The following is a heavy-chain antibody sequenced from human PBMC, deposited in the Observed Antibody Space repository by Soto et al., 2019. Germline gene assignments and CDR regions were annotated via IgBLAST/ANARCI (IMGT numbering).Heavy chain of an antibody. D-gene: IGHD2-2*01. CDR1: GWSISSGASY. V-gene: IGHV4-31*03. J-gene: IGHJ5*02. CDR3: ARVLCSITTCYFPDLFDP. Sequence: PLSVTCNVAGWSISSGASYWSWVRQGPGKGLEWIGNIYYSGRAYYNPSLKSRLTMSVDTSKNSFSLKLTSVTAADTAVYYCARVLCSITTCYFPDLFDPWGQGTLVTVS. CDR2: IYYSGRA.